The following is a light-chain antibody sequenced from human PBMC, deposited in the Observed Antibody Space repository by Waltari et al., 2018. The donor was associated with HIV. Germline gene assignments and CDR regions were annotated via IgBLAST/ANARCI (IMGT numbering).Light chain of an antibody. J-gene: IGLJ1*01. V-gene: IGLV3-21*02. CDR3: QVWDTSSDHYV. CDR1: NIGAKS. Sequence: SYVLTQPPSVSVAPGQTAGITCGGNNIGAKSVHWYQQRPGQAPVLVVYDNTDRPSGIPERLSGSNSGNTAILTISRVEAGDEADYYCQVWDTSSDHYVFGTGTKVTVL. CDR2: DNT.